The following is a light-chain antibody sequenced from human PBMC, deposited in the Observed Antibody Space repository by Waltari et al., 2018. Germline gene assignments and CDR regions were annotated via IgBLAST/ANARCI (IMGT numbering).Light chain of an antibody. CDR1: SSNIGSNT. V-gene: IGLV1-44*01. Sequence: QSVLTQPPSASGTPGQRVTISCSGSSSNIGSNTVNWYQQLPGTAPKLLIYSNNLRPSGVPDLFSGSTSGTSASLAISGLQSEDEADYYCAAWDDSLNGRVFGGGTKLTVL. CDR2: SNN. J-gene: IGLJ3*02. CDR3: AAWDDSLNGRV.